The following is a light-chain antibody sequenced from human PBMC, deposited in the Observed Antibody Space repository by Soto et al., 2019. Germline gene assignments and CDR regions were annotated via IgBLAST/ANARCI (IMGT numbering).Light chain of an antibody. CDR3: QQRSDWPLT. CDR1: QSVGSY. Sequence: EIVLTQSPATLSLSPGERATLSCRASQSVGSYLAWYQQKPGQAPRLLIYDASDRATGIPARFSGSGSGTDFTLTISSLEPEDFAVYYCQQRSDWPLTFGGGTKVGI. V-gene: IGKV3-11*01. CDR2: DAS. J-gene: IGKJ4*01.